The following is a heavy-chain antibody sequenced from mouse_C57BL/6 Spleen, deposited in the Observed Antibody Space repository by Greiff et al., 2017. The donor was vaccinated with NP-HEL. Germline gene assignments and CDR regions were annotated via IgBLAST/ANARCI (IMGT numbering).Heavy chain of an antibody. CDR2: IDPSDSYT. CDR1: GYTFTSYW. V-gene: IGHV1-50*01. Sequence: VQLQQSGAELVKPGASVKLSCKASGYTFTSYWMQWVKQRPGQGLEWIGEIDPSDSYTNYNQKFKGKATLTVDTSSSTAYMQLSSLTSEDSAVYYCARKNYYGSSYAPFAYWGQGTLVTVSA. J-gene: IGHJ3*01. CDR3: ARKNYYGSSYAPFAY. D-gene: IGHD1-1*01.